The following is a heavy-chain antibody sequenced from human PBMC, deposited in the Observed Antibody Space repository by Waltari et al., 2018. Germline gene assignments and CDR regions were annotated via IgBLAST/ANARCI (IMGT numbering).Heavy chain of an antibody. D-gene: IGHD3-22*01. J-gene: IGHJ4*02. CDR2: ISSSSYI. V-gene: IGHV3-21*01. Sequence: EVQLVESGGGLVKPGGSLRLSCAASGFTFSSYSMNWVRQAPGKGLEWVSSISSSSYIYYADSVKGRFTISRDNAKNSLYLQMNSLRAEDTAVYYCARDSGGTYYDSSGYKDYWGQGALVTVSS. CDR1: GFTFSSYS. CDR3: ARDSGGTYYDSSGYKDY.